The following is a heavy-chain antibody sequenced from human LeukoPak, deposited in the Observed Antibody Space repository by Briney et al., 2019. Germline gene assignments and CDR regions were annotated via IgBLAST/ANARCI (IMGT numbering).Heavy chain of an antibody. Sequence: PGGSPRLSCAASGFTLSSYAMHWVRQAPGKGLEWVAVISYDGSNKYYADSVKGRFTISRDNSKNTLYLQMNSLRAEDTAVYYCARDRLREMVLMVYAIIYWGQGTLVTVSS. D-gene: IGHD2-8*01. CDR1: GFTLSSYA. V-gene: IGHV3-30-3*01. J-gene: IGHJ4*02. CDR2: ISYDGSNK. CDR3: ARDRLREMVLMVYAIIY.